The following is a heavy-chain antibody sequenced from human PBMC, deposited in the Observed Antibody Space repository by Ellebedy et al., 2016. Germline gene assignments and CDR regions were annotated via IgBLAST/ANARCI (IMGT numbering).Heavy chain of an antibody. Sequence: GGSLRLXCAASGFIFRNYDMHWVRQAPGKGLEWVAILSSDGTRKYYADSVKGRFTLSRDNSKNILDLQMNSLRREDTALYYCVKGYSGSYINSWGQGTLVTVSS. D-gene: IGHD1-26*01. CDR2: LSSDGTRK. CDR1: GFIFRNYD. V-gene: IGHV3-30*18. J-gene: IGHJ4*02. CDR3: VKGYSGSYINS.